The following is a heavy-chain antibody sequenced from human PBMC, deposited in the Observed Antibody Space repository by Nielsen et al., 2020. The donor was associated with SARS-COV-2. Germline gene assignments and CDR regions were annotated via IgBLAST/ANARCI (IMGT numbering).Heavy chain of an antibody. CDR3: ARHDLMVYASRGMDV. J-gene: IGHJ6*02. D-gene: IGHD2-8*01. Sequence: VRQMPGKGLEWMGRIDPSDSYTNYSPSFQGHVTISADKSISTAYLQWSSLKASDTAMYYCARHDLMVYASRGMDVWGQGTTVTVSS. CDR2: IDPSDSYT. V-gene: IGHV5-10-1*01.